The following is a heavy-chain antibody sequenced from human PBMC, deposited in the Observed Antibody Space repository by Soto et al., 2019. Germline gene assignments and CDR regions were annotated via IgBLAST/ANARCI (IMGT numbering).Heavy chain of an antibody. CDR1: GFPFSYYG. V-gene: IGHV3-74*01. D-gene: IGHD2-21*02. Sequence: GGSLRVSCAASGFPFSYYGMHWVRQAPGQGLVWVSRIHSDGSSTTYADSVKGRFTISRDNAKNTLYLQMNSLRAEDTAVYYCARGDRGAFDLWGQGTMVTVSS. CDR3: ARGDRGAFDL. J-gene: IGHJ3*01. CDR2: IHSDGSST.